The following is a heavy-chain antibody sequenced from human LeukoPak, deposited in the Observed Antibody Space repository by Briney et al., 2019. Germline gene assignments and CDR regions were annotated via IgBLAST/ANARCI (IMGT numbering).Heavy chain of an antibody. D-gene: IGHD3-22*01. V-gene: IGHV1-18*01. CDR2: ISACNGNT. CDR3: ARPITMIVVVTTPPDAFDI. J-gene: IGHJ3*02. CDR1: GYTFTSYG. Sequence: ASVKVSCKASGYTFTSYGISWVRQAPGQGLEWMGWISACNGNTNYAQKLQGRVTMTTDTSTSTAYMELRSLRSDDTAVYYCARPITMIVVVTTPPDAFDIWGQGTMVTVSS.